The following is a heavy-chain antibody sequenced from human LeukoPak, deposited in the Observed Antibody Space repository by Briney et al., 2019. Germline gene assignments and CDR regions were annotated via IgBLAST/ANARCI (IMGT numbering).Heavy chain of an antibody. CDR1: GGSFSGYY. J-gene: IGHJ4*02. D-gene: IGHD3-3*01. Sequence: SETLSLTCAVYGGSFSGYYWSWIRQPPGKGLEWIGEINHSGSTNYNPSLKSRVTISVDTSKNQFSLKLSSVTAADTAVYYCARMRYSITIFGVVIEYYFDYWGRGTLVTVSS. CDR3: ARMRYSITIFGVVIEYYFDY. CDR2: INHSGST. V-gene: IGHV4-34*01.